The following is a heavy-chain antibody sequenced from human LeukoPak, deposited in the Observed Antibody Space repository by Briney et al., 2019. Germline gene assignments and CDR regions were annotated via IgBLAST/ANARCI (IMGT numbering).Heavy chain of an antibody. D-gene: IGHD1-7*01. CDR2: ISSSSSDI. V-gene: IGHV3-21*01. CDR3: ARDRTITGTIIDY. J-gene: IGHJ4*02. CDR1: RFTFSSYT. Sequence: GGSLRLSCAASRFTFSSYTMNWVRRAPGQGLEWVSSISSSSSDIYYADSVKGRFTISRDNAKNSLFLQMNSLRAEDTAVYYCARDRTITGTIIDYWGQGTLVTVSS.